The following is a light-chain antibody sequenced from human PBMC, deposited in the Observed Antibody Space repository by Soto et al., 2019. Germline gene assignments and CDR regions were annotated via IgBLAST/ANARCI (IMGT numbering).Light chain of an antibody. CDR1: QSISSN. Sequence: DIQMTQSPSSLSASVGDRVTITCRASQSISSNLNWYQQKTGKVPKILIYASSSLQSGVPPSISGSGSGTDFTLTISSVQPEDFATYDGQQSYRSPPTFGQGPKVDIK. V-gene: IGKV1-39*01. J-gene: IGKJ1*01. CDR3: QQSYRSPPT. CDR2: ASS.